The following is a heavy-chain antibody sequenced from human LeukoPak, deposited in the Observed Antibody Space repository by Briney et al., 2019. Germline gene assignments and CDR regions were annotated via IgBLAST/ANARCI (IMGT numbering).Heavy chain of an antibody. Sequence: SETRSLTCTVSGGSISSYYWSWIRQPPGKGLEWIGCIYSSGSTNYNPSLKSRITISVDTSKNQFSLKLSSVTAADTAVYYCARFAYCGGHCWYYFDYWGQGSLVTVSS. CDR1: GGSISSYY. CDR2: IYSSGST. J-gene: IGHJ4*02. V-gene: IGHV4-59*01. D-gene: IGHD2-21*02. CDR3: ARFAYCGGHCWYYFDY.